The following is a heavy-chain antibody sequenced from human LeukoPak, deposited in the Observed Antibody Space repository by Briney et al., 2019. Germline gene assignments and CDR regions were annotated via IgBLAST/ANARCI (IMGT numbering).Heavy chain of an antibody. CDR2: IYYSGST. V-gene: IGHV4-59*13. Sequence: PSETLSLTCTVSGCPISFYYWSWLRHPPGKGLEWVGYIYYSGSTNYNLSLESRVSITVDASKNHSSLKLSSGTAADATVDYCGRIQGGAIGWFDPWGQGTLVTVSS. CDR1: GCPISFYY. J-gene: IGHJ5*02. D-gene: IGHD3-16*02. CDR3: GRIQGGAIGWFDP.